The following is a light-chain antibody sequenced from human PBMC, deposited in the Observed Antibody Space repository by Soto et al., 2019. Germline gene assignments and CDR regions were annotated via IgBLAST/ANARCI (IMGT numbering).Light chain of an antibody. CDR3: QQCNNWPLT. CDR2: GAS. V-gene: IGKV3-15*01. J-gene: IGKJ1*01. CDR1: QSVSNN. Sequence: EIVMTQSPATLSVSPGERLTLSCRASQSVSNNLAWFQQKPGQAPRLLIYGASTRATGIPARFSGSGSGTEFTLTISSLQSEDFAVYYCQQCNNWPLTFGQGTKVEI.